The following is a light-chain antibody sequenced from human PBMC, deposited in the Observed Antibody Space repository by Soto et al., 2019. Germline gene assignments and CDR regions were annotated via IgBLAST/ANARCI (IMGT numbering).Light chain of an antibody. Sequence: QAVLTQPPSVSGAPGPRVTISCTGSSSNIWAGQDVPWYQQRPGTAPKLLIFGNINRPSGVPERFSGSKSGTSASLAITGRQAEDEGDYYCQSYDSTLSARYVFGTGTKVTVL. V-gene: IGLV1-40*01. J-gene: IGLJ1*01. CDR2: GNI. CDR3: QSYDSTLSARYV. CDR1: SSNIWAGQD.